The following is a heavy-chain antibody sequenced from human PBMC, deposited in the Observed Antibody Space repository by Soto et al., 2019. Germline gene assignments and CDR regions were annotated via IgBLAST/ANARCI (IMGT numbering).Heavy chain of an antibody. D-gene: IGHD5-12*01. CDR1: GFTFSSYG. CDR2: IWYDGSNK. J-gene: IGHJ4*02. CDR3: ARDREGTGNDLTFDY. V-gene: IGHV3-33*01. Sequence: QVQLVESGGGVVQPGRSLRLSCAASGFTFSSYGMHWVRQAPGKGLEWVAVIWYDGSNKYYADSVKGRFTISRDTSKNTLYLQMKSLRAEDTAVYYCARDREGTGNDLTFDYWGQGALVTVSS.